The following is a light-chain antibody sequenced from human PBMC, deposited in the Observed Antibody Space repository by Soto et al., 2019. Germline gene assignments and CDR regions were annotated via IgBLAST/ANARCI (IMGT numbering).Light chain of an antibody. CDR3: LQYYSFPMT. CDR2: DAS. V-gene: IGKV1-33*01. Sequence: IQMTQSPSSLSASVGDRVTITWQASQGISKSVNWYQQKPGKAPKFLIYDASNLQTGVPSRFSGSGSGTDFTFPIAGLQAEDIATCYCLQYYSFPMTFGQGTRRE. J-gene: IGKJ5*01. CDR1: QGISKS.